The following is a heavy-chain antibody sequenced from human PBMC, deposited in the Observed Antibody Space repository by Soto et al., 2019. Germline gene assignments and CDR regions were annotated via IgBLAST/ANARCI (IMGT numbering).Heavy chain of an antibody. CDR3: ARDILSGLRGPLDY. Sequence: GASVKVSCKASGYTFTSYAMHWVRQAPGQRLEWMGWINAGNGNTKYSQKFQGRVTITRDTSASTAYMELSSLRSEDTAVYYCARDILSGLRGPLDYWGQGTLVTVSS. V-gene: IGHV1-3*01. CDR2: INAGNGNT. J-gene: IGHJ4*02. D-gene: IGHD4-17*01. CDR1: GYTFTSYA.